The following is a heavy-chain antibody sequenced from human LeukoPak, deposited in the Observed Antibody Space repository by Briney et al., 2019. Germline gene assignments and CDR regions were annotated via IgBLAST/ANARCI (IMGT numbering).Heavy chain of an antibody. Sequence: PGGSLRLSCAASGFTFDDYAMHWVRQAPGKGLEWVSLISGDGYSTYYADSVKGRFTISRDNSKNFLYLQMNSLRTEDTALYYCAKSRGGPTMVRGVTSATDVYGMDVWGQGTTVTVSS. CDR1: GFTFDDYA. CDR3: AKSRGGPTMVRGVTSATDVYGMDV. D-gene: IGHD3-10*01. J-gene: IGHJ6*02. CDR2: ISGDGYST. V-gene: IGHV3-43*02.